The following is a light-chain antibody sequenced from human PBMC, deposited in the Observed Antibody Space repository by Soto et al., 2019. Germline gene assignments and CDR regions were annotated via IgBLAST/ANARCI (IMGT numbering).Light chain of an antibody. Sequence: QSALTQPASVSASPGQSIAISCSGTSSDVGAYDYDSWYQHHPGKAPKLIIYEVTYRPSGVSNRFSASKSGNTASLTISGLQAEDEADYYCSSYTRSSTYVFGTGTKLTVL. J-gene: IGLJ1*01. CDR1: SSDVGAYDY. CDR3: SSYTRSSTYV. V-gene: IGLV2-14*01. CDR2: EVT.